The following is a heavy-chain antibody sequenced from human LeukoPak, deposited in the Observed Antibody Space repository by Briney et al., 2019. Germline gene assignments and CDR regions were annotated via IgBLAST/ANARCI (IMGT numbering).Heavy chain of an antibody. D-gene: IGHD2-8*01. CDR1: GGSISSSSYY. J-gene: IGHJ3*02. CDR3: ASGVGSGEAFDI. V-gene: IGHV4-61*05. CDR2: IYTSGST. Sequence: PSETLSLTCTVSGGSISSSSYYRGWIRQPPGKGLEWIGRIYTSGSTNYNPSLKSRVTISVDTSKNQFSLKLSSVTAADTAVYYCASGVGSGEAFDIWGQGTMVTVSS.